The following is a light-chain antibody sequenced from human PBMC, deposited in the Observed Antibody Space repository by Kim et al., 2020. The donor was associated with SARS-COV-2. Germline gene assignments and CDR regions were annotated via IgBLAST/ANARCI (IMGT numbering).Light chain of an antibody. J-gene: IGKJ2*01. CDR3: QQYNAWPYT. V-gene: IGKV3-15*01. CDR2: GVS. Sequence: SMSPGERATLSCRASQSVNSNLAWYQQKPGQAPRLLIHGVSTRAPGPPARFSGSWSGSEFSLSISSLESEDFAVYYCQQYNAWPYTFGQGTKLEI. CDR1: QSVNSN.